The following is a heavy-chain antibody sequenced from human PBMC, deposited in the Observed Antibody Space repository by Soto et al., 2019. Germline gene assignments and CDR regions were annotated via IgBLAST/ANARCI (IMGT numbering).Heavy chain of an antibody. Sequence: GESLKISCKGSGYSFTSYFIGWGRQMPGKGLEWMWIIYPGDSDTRYNPSFQGQATISADKTISTDNQQWSSLTASDTAMYYCGERIRSPRYNLNDGSDAFDIWGQGTMVTVSS. CDR2: IYPGDSDT. D-gene: IGHD1-1*01. CDR1: GYSFTSYF. V-gene: IGHV5-51*01. CDR3: GERIRSPRYNLNDGSDAFDI. J-gene: IGHJ3*02.